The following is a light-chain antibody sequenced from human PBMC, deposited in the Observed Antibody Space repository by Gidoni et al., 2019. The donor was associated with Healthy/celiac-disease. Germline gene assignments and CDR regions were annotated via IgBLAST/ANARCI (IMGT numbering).Light chain of an antibody. CDR3: QQRSNWPGT. J-gene: IGKJ2*02. Sequence: EIVLTQSPATLSLSPGERATLSCRASQSVSSYLAWYQQKPGQAPRLLIYDAPNRATGIPARFSGSGSGTDFTLTNSSLEPEDFAVYYCQQRSNWPGTFGQGTKLEIK. V-gene: IGKV3-11*01. CDR2: DAP. CDR1: QSVSSY.